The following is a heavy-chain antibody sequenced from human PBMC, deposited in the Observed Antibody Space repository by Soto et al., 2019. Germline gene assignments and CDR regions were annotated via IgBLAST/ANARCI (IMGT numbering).Heavy chain of an antibody. CDR3: ARDMAMVPFLAPYYYYVRDV. V-gene: IGHV3-30-3*01. Sequence: PGGSLRLSCAASGFTFSSYAMHWVRQAPGKGLEWVAVISYDGSNKYYADSVKGRFTISRDNSKNTLYLQMNSLRAEDTAVYYWARDMAMVPFLAPYYYYVRDVWAQGTTVTVSS. CDR1: GFTFSSYA. J-gene: IGHJ6*02. CDR2: ISYDGSNK. D-gene: IGHD3-10*01.